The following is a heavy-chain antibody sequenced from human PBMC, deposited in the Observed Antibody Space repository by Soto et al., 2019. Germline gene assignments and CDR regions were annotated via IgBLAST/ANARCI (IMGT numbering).Heavy chain of an antibody. CDR1: GGTFSSYA. V-gene: IGHV1-69*13. CDR2: IIPIFGTA. CDR3: ALLYSSSWYYFDY. D-gene: IGHD6-13*01. J-gene: IGHJ4*02. Sequence: SVKVSCKASGGTFSSYAISWVRQAPGQGLERMGGIIPIFGTANYAQKFQGRVTITADESTSTAYMELSSLRSEDTAVYYCALLYSSSWYYFDYWGQGTLVTVSS.